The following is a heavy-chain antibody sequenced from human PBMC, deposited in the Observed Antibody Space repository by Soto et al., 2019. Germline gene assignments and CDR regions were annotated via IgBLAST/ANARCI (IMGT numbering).Heavy chain of an antibody. D-gene: IGHD3-16*01. CDR1: GYTFTSYY. Sequence: GASVKVSCKASGYTFTSYYMHWVRQAPGQGLEWVGITNPSDGFTIYAQEFQGRVTMTRDTSTSTVYMELSSLRSEDTAVYYCARDLKNYGEPYNWFDPWGQGTLVTVSS. V-gene: IGHV1-46*01. J-gene: IGHJ5*02. CDR3: ARDLKNYGEPYNWFDP. CDR2: TNPSDGFT.